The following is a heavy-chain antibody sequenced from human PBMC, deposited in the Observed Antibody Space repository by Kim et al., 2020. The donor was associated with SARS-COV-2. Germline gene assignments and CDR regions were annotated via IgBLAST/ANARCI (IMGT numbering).Heavy chain of an antibody. CDR2: ISAYNGNT. Sequence: ASVKVSCKASGYTFTSYGISWVRQAPGQGLEWMGWISAYNGNTNYAQKLQGRVTMTTDTSTSTAYMELRSLRSDDTAVYYCARGSGSYFLSADQDAFDILGPGTMVTVSS. CDR1: GYTFTSYG. V-gene: IGHV1-18*01. CDR3: ARGSGSYFLSADQDAFDI. D-gene: IGHD1-26*01. J-gene: IGHJ3*02.